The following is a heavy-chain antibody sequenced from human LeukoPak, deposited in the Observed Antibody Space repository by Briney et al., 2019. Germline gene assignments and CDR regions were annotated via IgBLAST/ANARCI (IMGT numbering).Heavy chain of an antibody. CDR1: GFTFTGYY. V-gene: IGHV1-2*06. D-gene: IGHD2-21*01. J-gene: IGHJ4*02. CDR3: ARSTLFPADY. CDR2: INPNSGVT. Sequence: VASLKVSCKASGFTFTGYYIHWVRQASGHGLEWMGRINPNSGVTNYAQKFQDRVTMTRDTSISTAYMELSRLTSDDTAVYFCARSTLFPADYWGQGTLVVVSS.